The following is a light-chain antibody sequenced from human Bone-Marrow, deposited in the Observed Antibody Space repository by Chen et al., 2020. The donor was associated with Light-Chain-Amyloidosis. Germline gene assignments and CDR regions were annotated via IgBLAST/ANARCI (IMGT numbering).Light chain of an antibody. CDR2: GAS. Sequence: EIVMTQSPVTLSVSPEERATLSCRASQSVSSNLAWYQQKPGQAPRLLIYGASTRATGIPARFSGSGSGTEFTLTISSLQSEDFAVYYCQQYNNWPRTFGQGTKVEIK. J-gene: IGKJ1*01. CDR3: QQYNNWPRT. CDR1: QSVSSN. V-gene: IGKV3-15*01.